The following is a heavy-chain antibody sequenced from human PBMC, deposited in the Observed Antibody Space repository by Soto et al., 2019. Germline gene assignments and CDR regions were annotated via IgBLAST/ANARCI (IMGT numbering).Heavy chain of an antibody. D-gene: IGHD3-9*01. J-gene: IGHJ4*02. CDR1: GFTFDDYA. CDR2: ISWNSDSI. Sequence: EVQLVESGGGLAQPGRSLRLSCAASGFTFDDYAMHWVRHAPGKGLEWVSGISWNSDSIGYADSVKGRFTISRDNAKKSLYLQMNSLRAEDTALYYCASGRGYDILTGYYPYFDYWGQGTLVTVSS. V-gene: IGHV3-9*01. CDR3: ASGRGYDILTGYYPYFDY.